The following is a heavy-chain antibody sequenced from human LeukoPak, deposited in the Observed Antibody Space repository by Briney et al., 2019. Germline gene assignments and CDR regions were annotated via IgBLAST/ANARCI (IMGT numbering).Heavy chain of an antibody. D-gene: IGHD6-13*01. CDR1: GGAFNEYY. V-gene: IGHV4-34*01. CDR3: ARGLFNESVATPGHNYYFDY. CDR2: IHHSGST. J-gene: IGHJ4*02. Sequence: SETVSLTCAVYGGAFNEYYWTWIRQPPGRGLEWVGEIHHSGSTNYNPSLKSRVTISVDTSNNQFSLNLNSVTAADTAVYHCARGLFNESVATPGHNYYFDYWGQGTLVTVSS.